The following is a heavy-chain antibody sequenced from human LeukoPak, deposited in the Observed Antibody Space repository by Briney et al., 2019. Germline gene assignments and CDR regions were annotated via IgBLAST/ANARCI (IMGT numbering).Heavy chain of an antibody. CDR3: ARDYRYGSGSYWGPHFDY. Sequence: GGSLRLSCAASGFTVSSNYMSWVRQAPGKGLEWVSAIYSGGSTYYADSVKGRFTISRDNSKNALYLQMNSLRAEDTAVYYCARDYRYGSGSYWGPHFDYWGQGTLVTVSS. CDR2: IYSGGST. V-gene: IGHV3-53*01. J-gene: IGHJ4*02. CDR1: GFTVSSNY. D-gene: IGHD3-10*01.